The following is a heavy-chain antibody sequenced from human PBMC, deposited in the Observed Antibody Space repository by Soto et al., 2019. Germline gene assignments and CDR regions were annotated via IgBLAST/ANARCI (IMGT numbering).Heavy chain of an antibody. V-gene: IGHV3-7*05. CDR2: IKSDGSER. CDR1: GFTISNFW. CDR3: ARDVI. Sequence: EVQLVESGGGLVQPGGSLRLSCAASGFTISNFWMSWVRQAPGKGLEWVASIKSDGSERSHVDAVRGRFSISRDNARNSLYLQMNSLRADDTAVYYCARDVIWGQGSLVTVSS. J-gene: IGHJ4*02.